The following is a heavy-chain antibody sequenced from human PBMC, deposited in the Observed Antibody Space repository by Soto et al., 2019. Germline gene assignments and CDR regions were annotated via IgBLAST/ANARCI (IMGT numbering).Heavy chain of an antibody. Sequence: SETLSLTCAVYGGSFSGYYWSWIRQPPGKGLEWIGEINHSGSTNYNPSLKSRVTISVDTSKNQFSLKLSSVTAADTAVYYCARGGRDLVVVPDGHAINWFDPWGQGTLVTVSS. CDR1: GGSFSGYY. D-gene: IGHD2-2*01. J-gene: IGHJ5*02. V-gene: IGHV4-34*01. CDR2: INHSGST. CDR3: ARGGRDLVVVPDGHAINWFDP.